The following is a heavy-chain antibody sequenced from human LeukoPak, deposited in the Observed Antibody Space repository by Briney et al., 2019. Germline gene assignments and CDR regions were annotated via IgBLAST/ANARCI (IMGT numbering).Heavy chain of an antibody. CDR3: ARHAPVEPPARAFDF. CDR1: GGSISSGGYS. V-gene: IGHV4-30-4*07. J-gene: IGHJ4*01. CDR2: IYYSGST. D-gene: IGHD2-2*01. Sequence: PSETLSLTCAVSGGSISSGGYSWSWIRQPPGKGLEWIGYIYYSGSTYYNPSLKSRVTISVDTSKNQFSLRLSSVTAADTAIYYCARHAPVEPPARAFDFWGHGNLVVV.